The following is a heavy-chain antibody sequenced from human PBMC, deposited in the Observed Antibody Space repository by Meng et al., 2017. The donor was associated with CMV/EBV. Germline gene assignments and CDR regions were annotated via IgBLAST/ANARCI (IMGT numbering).Heavy chain of an antibody. J-gene: IGHJ4*02. V-gene: IGHV4-59*12. CDR2: IYYSGST. CDR1: GGSISSYY. D-gene: IGHD2-2*01. Sequence: SETLSLTCTVSGGSISSYYWNWIRQPPGKGLEWIGYIYYSGSTNYNPSLKSRVTISVDTSKNQFSLKLSSVTAADTAVYYCARREYIVVVPAAPGGFDYWGQGTLVTVSS. CDR3: ARREYIVVVPAAPGGFDY.